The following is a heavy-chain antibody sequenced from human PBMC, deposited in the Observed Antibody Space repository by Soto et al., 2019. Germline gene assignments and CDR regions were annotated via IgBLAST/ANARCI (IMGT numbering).Heavy chain of an antibody. CDR3: AREAAAGTVYYYGMDV. CDR2: IIPIFGTA. J-gene: IGHJ6*02. CDR1: GGTFSSYA. V-gene: IGHV1-69*13. D-gene: IGHD6-13*01. Sequence: GASVKVSCKASGGTFSSYAISWVRQAPGQGLEWMGGIIPIFGTANYAQKFQGRVTITADESTSTAYMELSSLRSEDTAVYYCAREAAAGTVYYYGMDVWGQGTTVTVSS.